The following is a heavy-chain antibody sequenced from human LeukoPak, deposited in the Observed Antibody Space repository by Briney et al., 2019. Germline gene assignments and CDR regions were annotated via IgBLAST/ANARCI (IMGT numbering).Heavy chain of an antibody. Sequence: GGSLRLSCAASGITFSNYWMKWVRQAPGKGLEWLATIKQDGSDKFYVDSVKGRFTISRDNAGNSLFLRMNSLRAEDTAVYYCATYHNTLTAKRSYYWGQGTLVIVSS. D-gene: IGHD2-21*02. V-gene: IGHV3-7*03. CDR3: ATYHNTLTAKRSYY. CDR1: GITFSNYW. CDR2: IKQDGSDK. J-gene: IGHJ4*02.